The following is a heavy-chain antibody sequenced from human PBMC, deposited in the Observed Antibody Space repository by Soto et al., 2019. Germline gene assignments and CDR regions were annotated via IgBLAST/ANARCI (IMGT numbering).Heavy chain of an antibody. J-gene: IGHJ5*02. CDR2: FDPEDGET. Sequence: ASVKVSCKVSGYTLTELSMHWVRQAPGKGLEWMGGFDPEDGETIYAQKFQGRVTMTEDTSTDTAYMELSSLRSEDTAVYYCAGSARDFRSGYYSYVWIDPWGQGTLVTVS. CDR3: AGSARDFRSGYYSYVWIDP. CDR1: GYTLTELS. V-gene: IGHV1-24*01. D-gene: IGHD3-3*01.